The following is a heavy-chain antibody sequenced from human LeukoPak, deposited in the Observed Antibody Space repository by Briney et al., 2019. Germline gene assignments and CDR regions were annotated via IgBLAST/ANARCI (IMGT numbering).Heavy chain of an antibody. Sequence: GGSLRLSCAASGFTFSSYGMHWVRQAPGKGLEWVAFIRYDGSNKYYADSVKGRFTISRDNSKNTLYLQMNSLRAEDTAVYYCARSQWELLSHFDYWGQGTLVTVSS. CDR3: ARSQWELLSHFDY. J-gene: IGHJ4*02. CDR1: GFTFSSYG. CDR2: IRYDGSNK. D-gene: IGHD1-26*01. V-gene: IGHV3-30*02.